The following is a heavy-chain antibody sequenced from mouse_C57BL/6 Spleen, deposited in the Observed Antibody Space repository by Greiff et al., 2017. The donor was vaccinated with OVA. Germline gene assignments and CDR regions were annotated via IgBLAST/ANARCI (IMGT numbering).Heavy chain of an antibody. Sequence: EVQVVESGGGLVQPGGSLSLSCAASGFTFTDYYMSWVRQPPGKALEWLGFIRNKANGYTTEYSASVKGRFTISRDNSQSILYLQMNALRAEDSATYYCARFITTGWYYFDYWGQGTTLTVSS. J-gene: IGHJ2*01. CDR2: IRNKANGYTT. CDR3: ARFITTGWYYFDY. D-gene: IGHD1-1*01. CDR1: GFTFTDYY. V-gene: IGHV7-3*01.